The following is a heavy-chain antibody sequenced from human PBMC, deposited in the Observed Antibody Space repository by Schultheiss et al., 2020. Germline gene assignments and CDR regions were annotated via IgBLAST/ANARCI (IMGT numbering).Heavy chain of an antibody. CDR2: ISSNGGST. V-gene: IGHV3-64*01. D-gene: IGHD2-15*01. CDR3: AKDGGPRGSCYRGWFDP. CDR1: GFTFSSYA. Sequence: GGSLRLSCAASGFTFSSYAMHWVRQAPGKGLEYVSAISSNGGSTYYANSVKGRFTISRDNSKNTLYLQMGSLRAEDMAVYYCAKDGGPRGSCYRGWFDPWGQGTLVNVYS. J-gene: IGHJ5*02.